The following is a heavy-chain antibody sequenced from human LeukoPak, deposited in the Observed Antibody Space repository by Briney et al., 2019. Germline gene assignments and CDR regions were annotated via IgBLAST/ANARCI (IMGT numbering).Heavy chain of an antibody. CDR1: GFTFSDYY. Sequence: GGSLRLSCAASGFTFSDYYMSWIRQAPGKGLEWVSYISSSGSTIYYADSVKGQFTISRDNAKNSLYLQMNSLRAEDTAVYYCARVDREQQLPPNYYFDYWGQGTLVTVSS. CDR3: ARVDREQQLPPNYYFDY. D-gene: IGHD6-13*01. V-gene: IGHV3-11*01. J-gene: IGHJ4*02. CDR2: ISSSGSTI.